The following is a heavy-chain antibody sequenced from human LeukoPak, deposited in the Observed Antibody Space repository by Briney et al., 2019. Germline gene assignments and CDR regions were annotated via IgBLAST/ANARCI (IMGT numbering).Heavy chain of an antibody. CDR3: ARGGNYGSGTQGWFDP. V-gene: IGHV4-59*01. CDR1: GGSISSYY. CDR2: IYYTGST. D-gene: IGHD3-10*01. J-gene: IGHJ5*02. Sequence: SETLSLTCTVSGGSISSYYWSWIRQPPGKGLEWIGYIYYTGSTNYNPSLKSRVTISVDTSKNQFSLKLSSVTAADTAVNYCARGGNYGSGTQGWFDPWGQGTLVTVSS.